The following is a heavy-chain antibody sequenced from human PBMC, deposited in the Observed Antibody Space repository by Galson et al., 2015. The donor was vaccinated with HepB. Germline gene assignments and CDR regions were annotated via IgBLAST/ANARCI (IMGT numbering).Heavy chain of an antibody. CDR3: ARLSHPDSYYYGSGRYAFDI. CDR2: IYPGDSDT. V-gene: IGHV5-51*01. Sequence: QSGAEVKKPGESLKISCKGSGYSFTSYWIGWVRQMPGKGLEWMGIIYPGDSDTRYSPSFQGQVTISADKSISTAYLQWSSLKASDTAMYYCARLSHPDSYYYGSGRYAFDIWGQGTMVTVSS. J-gene: IGHJ3*02. CDR1: GYSFTSYW. D-gene: IGHD3-10*01.